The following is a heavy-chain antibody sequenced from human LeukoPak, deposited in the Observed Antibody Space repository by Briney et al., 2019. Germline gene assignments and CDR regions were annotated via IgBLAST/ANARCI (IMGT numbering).Heavy chain of an antibody. J-gene: IGHJ5*02. CDR1: GASVTDYY. D-gene: IGHD1-7*01. CDR3: ARDHNWNYVT. Sequence: SETLSLTCSVSGASVTDYYWNWIRQSPSRGLEWLGRTYYRSKWYNDYAVSVKSRITINPDTSKNQFSLQLNSVTPEDTAVYYCARDHNWNYVTWGQGTLVTVSS. CDR2: TYYRSKWYN. V-gene: IGHV6-1*01.